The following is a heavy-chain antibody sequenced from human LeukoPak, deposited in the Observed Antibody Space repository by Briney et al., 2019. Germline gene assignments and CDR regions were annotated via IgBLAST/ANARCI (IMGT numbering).Heavy chain of an antibody. D-gene: IGHD6-6*01. J-gene: IGHJ4*02. Sequence: SSVKVSCKASGYTFTGYYMHWVRQAPGQGLEWMGWINPNSGGTNYAQKFQGRVTMTRDTSISTAYMELSRLRSDDTAVYYCATDGAQLVARYYFDYWGQGTLVTVSS. V-gene: IGHV1-2*02. CDR3: ATDGAQLVARYYFDY. CDR2: INPNSGGT. CDR1: GYTFTGYY.